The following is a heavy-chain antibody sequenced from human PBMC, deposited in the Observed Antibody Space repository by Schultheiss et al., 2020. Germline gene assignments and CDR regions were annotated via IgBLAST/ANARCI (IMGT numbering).Heavy chain of an antibody. CDR1: GGSISNYY. V-gene: IGHV4-4*07. Sequence: SQTLSLTCTVSGGSISNYYWSWIRQPAGKGLEWIGRIYTSGTTNYNPSLKSRVTMSLDTSKKQFSLKLSSVTAADTAVYYCARDGGGYYYSWYFDLWGRGTLVTVSS. D-gene: IGHD3-22*01. CDR3: ARDGGGYYYSWYFDL. J-gene: IGHJ2*01. CDR2: IYTSGTT.